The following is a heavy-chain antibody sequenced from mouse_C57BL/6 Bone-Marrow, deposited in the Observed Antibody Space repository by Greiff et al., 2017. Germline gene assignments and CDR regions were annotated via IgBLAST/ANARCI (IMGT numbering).Heavy chain of an antibody. CDR2: IDPNSGGT. CDR3: ARRGGGSRRGYYAMDY. CDR1: GYTFTSYW. V-gene: IGHV1-72*01. D-gene: IGHD1-1*01. Sequence: QVQLQQPGAELVKPGASVKLSCKASGYTFTSYWMPWVKQRPGRGLEWIGRIDPNSGGTKYNEKFKSKATLTVDKPSSTAYMQLSSLTSEATAVYYCARRGGGSRRGYYAMDYWGQGTSVTVSS. J-gene: IGHJ4*01.